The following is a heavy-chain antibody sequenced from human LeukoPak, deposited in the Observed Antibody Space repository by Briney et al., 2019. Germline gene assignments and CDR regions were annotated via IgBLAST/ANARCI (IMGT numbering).Heavy chain of an antibody. CDR2: IPYDGSNK. Sequence: GASQRLCCASSGFTFSSYAMHWVRQAPDKGLEWVAVIPYDGSNKYYADSVKGGFTFSKDNSKNTLYLQRNRMSSEDTADYYCAREAMIAYDCWGQGTLVTVSS. V-gene: IGHV3-30-3*01. CDR1: GFTFSSYA. CDR3: AREAMIAYDC. D-gene: IGHD3-22*01. J-gene: IGHJ4*02.